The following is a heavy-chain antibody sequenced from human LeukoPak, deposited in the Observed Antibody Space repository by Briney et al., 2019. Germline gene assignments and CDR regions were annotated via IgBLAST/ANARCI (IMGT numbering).Heavy chain of an antibody. CDR2: ISAYNDKT. CDR1: GYTFTNNG. J-gene: IGHJ4*02. D-gene: IGHD3-10*01. V-gene: IGHV1-18*04. CDR3: ARDDGSGSYRFDY. Sequence: ASVKVSCKASGYTFTNNGISWVRQAPGQGLEWMGWISAYNDKTNYAQKLQDRVTMTTDTSTRTAYMELRSLRSDDTAVYYCARDDGSGSYRFDYWGQGTLVTVSP.